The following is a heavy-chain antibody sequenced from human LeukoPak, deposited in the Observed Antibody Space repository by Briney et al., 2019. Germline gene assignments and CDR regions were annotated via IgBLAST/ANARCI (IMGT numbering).Heavy chain of an antibody. V-gene: IGHV1-69*13. Sequence: SVKVSCKASGGTFSSYAISWVRQAPGQGLEWMGGIIPIFGTANYAQKFQGRVTITADESTSTAYMELSSLRSEDTAVYYCATGYSSSWYEDYYYYYMDVWGKGTTVTVSS. D-gene: IGHD6-13*01. CDR2: IIPIFGTA. CDR1: GGTFSSYA. CDR3: ATGYSSSWYEDYYYYYMDV. J-gene: IGHJ6*03.